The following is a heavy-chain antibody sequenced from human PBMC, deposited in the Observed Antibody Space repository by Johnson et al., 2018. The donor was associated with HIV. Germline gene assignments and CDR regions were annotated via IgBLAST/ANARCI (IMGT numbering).Heavy chain of an antibody. J-gene: IGHJ3*02. CDR1: GFTFSSYW. CDR2: IKQDGSKK. V-gene: IGHV3-7*01. D-gene: IGHD2-15*01. Sequence: VHLVESGGGLVQPGGSLRLSCAASGFTFSSYWMSWVRQAPGKGLEWVANIKQDGSKKYYADSVKGRFTISRDNSKNTLYLQMNSLRAEDTAVYYCAKGGYCSGGSCYPDAFDIWGQGTMVTVSS. CDR3: AKGGYCSGGSCYPDAFDI.